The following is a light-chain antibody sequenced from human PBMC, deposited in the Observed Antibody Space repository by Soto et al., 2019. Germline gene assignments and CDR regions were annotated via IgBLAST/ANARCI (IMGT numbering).Light chain of an antibody. V-gene: IGKV3-11*01. CDR2: DAY. Sequence: EVVLTQSPVTLSLSPGERATLSSRASQSFRGMLAWYQQKPGQAPRLLIYDAYNRATGIPSRFSGSGSGTDFTLTISSLEPEDSAVYYCQQRHMWPLTFGQGTRLEIK. CDR3: QQRHMWPLT. J-gene: IGKJ5*01. CDR1: QSFRGM.